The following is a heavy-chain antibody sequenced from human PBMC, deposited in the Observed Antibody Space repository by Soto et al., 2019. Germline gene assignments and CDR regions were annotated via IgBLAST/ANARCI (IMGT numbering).Heavy chain of an antibody. V-gene: IGHV3-15*01. J-gene: IGHJ4*02. CDR1: GFTFSNAL. D-gene: IGHD1-1*01. CDR3: TTARPWMSY. Sequence: PGGSLRLSCAASGFTFSNALMGWVRQAPGKGLEWVGRIKSKTDGETTDYVAPVNGRFTISRDDSKNTLYLQMNSLKTEDTAVYYCTTARPWMSYWGQGTQVTVSS. CDR2: IKSKTDGETT.